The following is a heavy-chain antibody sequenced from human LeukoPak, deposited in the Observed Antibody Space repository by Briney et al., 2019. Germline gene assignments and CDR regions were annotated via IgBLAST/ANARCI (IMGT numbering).Heavy chain of an antibody. CDR3: TRDPGTVAIDY. V-gene: IGHV3-20*04. J-gene: IGHJ4*02. D-gene: IGHD6-19*01. CDR2: IGKNGGNP. CDR1: GFTSDDYA. Sequence: PGGSLRLSCAASGFTSDDYAMSWVRQAPGKGLEWVSGIGKNGGNPGYADSVKGRFTISRGNAKNSLYLQMNSLRAEDTALFFCTRDPGTVAIDYWGQGTLVTVSS.